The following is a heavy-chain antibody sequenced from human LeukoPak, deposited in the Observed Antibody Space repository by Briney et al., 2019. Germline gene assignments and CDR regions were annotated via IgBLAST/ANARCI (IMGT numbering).Heavy chain of an antibody. CDR2: IYYSGST. V-gene: IGHV4-39*01. CDR3: ARRALKQWLGQIDY. Sequence: ASETLSLTCTVSGGSISSSSYYWGWIRQPPGKGLEWIGSIYYSGSTHYNPSLKSRVTISVDTSKNQFSLKLSSVTAADTAVYYCARRALKQWLGQIDYWGQGTLVTVSS. CDR1: GGSISSSSYY. J-gene: IGHJ4*02. D-gene: IGHD6-19*01.